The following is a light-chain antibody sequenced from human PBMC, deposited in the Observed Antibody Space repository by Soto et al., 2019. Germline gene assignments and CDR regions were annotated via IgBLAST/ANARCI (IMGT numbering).Light chain of an antibody. CDR1: QSVSSS. V-gene: IGKV1-39*01. J-gene: IGKJ4*01. Sequence: DIQMTQSPSSLSASVGDRVTITCRASQSVSSSLSWYQQKPGKATKLLIYAASNLQSGVPSRFSGSGSGTDFTLISSSLQPAAFATYYFQHTYTPPLTFGGVTNVEIK. CDR2: AAS. CDR3: QHTYTPPLT.